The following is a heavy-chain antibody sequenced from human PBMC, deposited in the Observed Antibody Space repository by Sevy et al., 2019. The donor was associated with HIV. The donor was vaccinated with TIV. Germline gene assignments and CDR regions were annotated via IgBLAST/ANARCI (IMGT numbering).Heavy chain of an antibody. CDR3: ARFLSTSYYYYHAMDV. Sequence: ASVKVSCKASGYTFTTYDINWVRQATGQGLEWMGWMNPNSGNTGYAQKFQDRVTMTRNTSIDTAYMELSSLRSEDTSVYYCARFLSTSYYYYHAMDVWGQGTTATVSS. CDR2: MNPNSGNT. J-gene: IGHJ6*02. D-gene: IGHD2-2*01. V-gene: IGHV1-8*01. CDR1: GYTFTTYD.